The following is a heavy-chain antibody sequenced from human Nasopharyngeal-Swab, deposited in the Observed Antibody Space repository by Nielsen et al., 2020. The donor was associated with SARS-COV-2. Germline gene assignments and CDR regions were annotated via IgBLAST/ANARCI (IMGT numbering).Heavy chain of an antibody. J-gene: IGHJ6*02. CDR3: ARAEGRSSRWPYYYYYGMDV. V-gene: IGHV3-21*01. Sequence: GESLKISCAASGFTFSSYSMNWVRQAPGKGLEWVSSISSSSSYIYYADSVKGRFTISRDNAKNSLYLQMNSLRAEDTAVYYCARAEGRSSRWPYYYYYGMDVWGQGTTVTVSS. CDR1: GFTFSSYS. D-gene: IGHD6-13*01. CDR2: ISSSSSYI.